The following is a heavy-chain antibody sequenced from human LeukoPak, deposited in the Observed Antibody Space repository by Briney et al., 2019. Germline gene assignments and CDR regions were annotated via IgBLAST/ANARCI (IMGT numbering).Heavy chain of an antibody. Sequence: ASVKVSCKTSGGTFRNYAISWVRQAPEQGLEWMGGIIPMVGSAKYAQNFQDRVTITADKSTSTAYMELTSLKSEDTAVYFCARGPPWIELSDWGQGTLLAVSS. J-gene: IGHJ4*02. V-gene: IGHV1-69*06. D-gene: IGHD2-2*03. CDR1: GGTFRNYA. CDR3: ARGPPWIELSD. CDR2: IIPMVGSA.